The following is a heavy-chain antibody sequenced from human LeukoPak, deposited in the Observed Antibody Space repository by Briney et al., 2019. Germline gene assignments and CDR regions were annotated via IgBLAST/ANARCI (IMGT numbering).Heavy chain of an antibody. D-gene: IGHD2-2*01. CDR1: GYTFTGYY. CDR2: MNPNSGNT. Sequence: ASVKVSCKASGYTFTGYYMHWVRQAPGQGLEWMGWMNPNSGNTGYAQKFQGRVTMTRNTSISTAYMELSSLRSEDTAVYYCARGRYCSSTSCYGGDWFDPWGQGTLVTVSS. V-gene: IGHV1-8*02. J-gene: IGHJ5*02. CDR3: ARGRYCSSTSCYGGDWFDP.